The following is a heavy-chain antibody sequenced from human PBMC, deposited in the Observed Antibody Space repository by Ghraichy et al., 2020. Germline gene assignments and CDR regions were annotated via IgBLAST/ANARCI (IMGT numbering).Heavy chain of an antibody. D-gene: IGHD3-3*01. CDR2: INSDGSST. V-gene: IGHV3-74*01. Sequence: LSLTCAASGFTFSSYWMHWVRQAPGKGLVWVSRINSDGSSTSYADSVKGRFTISRDNAKNTLYLQMNSLRAEDTAVYYCARAHVLRFLEWSYGMDVWGQGTTDTVAS. CDR1: GFTFSSYW. CDR3: ARAHVLRFLEWSYGMDV. J-gene: IGHJ6*02.